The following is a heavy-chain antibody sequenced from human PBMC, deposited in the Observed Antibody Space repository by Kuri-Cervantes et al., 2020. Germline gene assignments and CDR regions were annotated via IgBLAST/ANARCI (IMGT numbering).Heavy chain of an antibody. CDR3: ARDGGRGYDMDV. CDR2: ISWNCENI. D-gene: IGHD3-16*01. J-gene: IGHJ6*02. V-gene: IGHV3-9*01. CDR1: GITFDDYA. Sequence: SLKIFWSTFGITFDDYAMHWVRPAPGKGLGWGSCISWNCENIAYADSVKGRFTISRDNAKNSLYLQMNSLRDEDTAVYWCARDGGRGYDMDVWGQGTTVTVSS.